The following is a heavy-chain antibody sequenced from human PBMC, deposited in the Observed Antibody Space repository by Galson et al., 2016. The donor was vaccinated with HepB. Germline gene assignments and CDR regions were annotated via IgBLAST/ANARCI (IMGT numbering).Heavy chain of an antibody. CDR1: GFSFSFYS. Sequence: SLRLSCAASGFSFSFYSMNWVRQAPGKGLEWVSSISSSGKYIYYADSVKGRFTISRDNAKNSLYLQMNSLRAEDTAVYYCARAQNYYYGMAVWGQGTTVTVSS. V-gene: IGHV3-21*01. CDR2: ISSSGKYI. CDR3: ARAQNYYYGMAV. J-gene: IGHJ6*02. D-gene: IGHD2/OR15-2a*01.